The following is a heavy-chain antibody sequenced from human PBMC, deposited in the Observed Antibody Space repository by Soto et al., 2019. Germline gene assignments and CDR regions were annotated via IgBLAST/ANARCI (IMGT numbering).Heavy chain of an antibody. D-gene: IGHD4-17*01. V-gene: IGHV1-69*13. CDR3: AGDFDYGGNSKWFDP. J-gene: IGHJ5*02. Sequence: ASVKVSCKASGGTLSSYAISWVRQAPGQGPEWMGGIIPIFGTANYAQKFQGRVTITADESTSTAYMELSSLRSEDTAVYYCAGDFDYGGNSKWFDPWGQGTLVTVSS. CDR1: GGTLSSYA. CDR2: IIPIFGTA.